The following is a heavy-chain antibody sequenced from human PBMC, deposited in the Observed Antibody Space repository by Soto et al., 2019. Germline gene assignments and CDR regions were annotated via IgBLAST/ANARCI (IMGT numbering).Heavy chain of an antibody. V-gene: IGHV4-30-4*01. CDR2: IYNTGRT. CDR1: GGSISSGDYY. CDR3: ASKYGSGSYYVDY. D-gene: IGHD3-10*01. J-gene: IGHJ4*02. Sequence: PSETLSLTCSVSGGSISSGDYYWSWIRQPPGKGLEWIGYIYNTGRTYYNPSLQSRVTISVDTSKNQFSLNLGSVTAADTAVYYCASKYGSGSYYVDYWGQGTLVTVSS.